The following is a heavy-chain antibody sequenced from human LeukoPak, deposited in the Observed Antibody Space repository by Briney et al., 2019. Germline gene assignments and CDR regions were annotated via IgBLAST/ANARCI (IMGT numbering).Heavy chain of an antibody. CDR2: ISGSGGST. J-gene: IGHJ3*02. Sequence: PGGSLRLSCAASGFTFSSYAMSWVRQAPGKGLEWVSAISGSGGSTYYADSVKGRFTISRDNSKNTLYLQMNSLRAEDTAVYYCAKVEDYYGSGSYDDAFDIWGQGTMVTVSS. CDR3: AKVEDYYGSGSYDDAFDI. V-gene: IGHV3-23*01. D-gene: IGHD3-10*01. CDR1: GFTFSSYA.